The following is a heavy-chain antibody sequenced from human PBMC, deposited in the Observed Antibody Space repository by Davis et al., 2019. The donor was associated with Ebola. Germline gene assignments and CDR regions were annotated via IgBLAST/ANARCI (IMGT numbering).Heavy chain of an antibody. CDR2: MAIDGSNVK. CDR3: AKDFGGPVDN. D-gene: IGHD3-3*01. Sequence: GESLKISCAASGFTFSSYVMHWVRQAPGKGLEWVAVMAIDGSNVKQYTDSVKGRFTISRDNFKNTVDLQMDSLRVEDTAVYYCAKDFGGPVDNWGQGTLVTVSS. V-gene: IGHV3-30*04. CDR1: GFTFSSYV. J-gene: IGHJ4*02.